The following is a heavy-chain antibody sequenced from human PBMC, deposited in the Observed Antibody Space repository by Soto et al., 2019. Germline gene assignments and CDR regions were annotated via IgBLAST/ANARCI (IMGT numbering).Heavy chain of an antibody. CDR3: ASHFTGVLVLGTSPPGGDNYGWDV. J-gene: IGHJ6*02. CDR2: IIPILDIP. D-gene: IGHD2-8*02. Sequence: QVQLVQSGAEVKKPGSSVKVSCKASGGTFSRYTFTWVRQAPGQGLEWMGRIIPILDIPNYAQNFQGRVTITADKSRSPANMGLSSLTSADTAVYYCASHFTGVLVLGTSPPGGDNYGWDVWGQGTTVTVSS. V-gene: IGHV1-69*02. CDR1: GGTFSRYT.